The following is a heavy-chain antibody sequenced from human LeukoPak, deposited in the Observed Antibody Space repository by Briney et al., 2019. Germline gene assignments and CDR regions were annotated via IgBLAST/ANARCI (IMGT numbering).Heavy chain of an antibody. CDR1: GFSLSDYS. CDR3: ARLYDDYTNGHFDS. CDR2: ITSSSSYI. D-gene: IGHD4-11*01. J-gene: IGHJ4*02. Sequence: RGSLRLSRARSGFSLSDYSMNWVRQAPGKGLEWVSTITSSSSYIYYSDSVKGRFTISRDNAKNSLYLQMNSLRAEDTAVYYCARLYDDYTNGHFDSWGQGTLVTVSS. V-gene: IGHV3-21*01.